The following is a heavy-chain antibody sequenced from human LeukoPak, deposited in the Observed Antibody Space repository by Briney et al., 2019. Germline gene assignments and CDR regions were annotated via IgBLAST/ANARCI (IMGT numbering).Heavy chain of an antibody. D-gene: IGHD3-22*01. CDR2: IYYSGST. Sequence: SETLSLTCTVSGGSISSYYWSWIRQPPGKGLEWIGYIYYSGSTNYNPSLKSRVTISVDTSKNQFSLKLNSVTAADTAVYYCARTGYYYASSPYYYTDYWGQGTLVTVSS. CDR1: GGSISSYY. CDR3: ARTGYYYASSPYYYTDY. V-gene: IGHV4-59*12. J-gene: IGHJ4*02.